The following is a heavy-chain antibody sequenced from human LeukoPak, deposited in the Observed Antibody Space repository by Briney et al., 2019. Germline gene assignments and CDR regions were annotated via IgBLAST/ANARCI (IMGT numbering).Heavy chain of an antibody. J-gene: IGHJ4*02. CDR2: INPNSGGT. Sequence: ASVKVSCKASGYTFTGYYMHWVRQAPGQGLEWMGWINPNSGGTNYAQKFQGRVTMTRDTSISTAYMELSRLRSDDTAVYYCAREIGSGWSIFDYWGQGTLDTVSS. V-gene: IGHV1-2*02. CDR1: GYTFTGYY. D-gene: IGHD6-19*01. CDR3: AREIGSGWSIFDY.